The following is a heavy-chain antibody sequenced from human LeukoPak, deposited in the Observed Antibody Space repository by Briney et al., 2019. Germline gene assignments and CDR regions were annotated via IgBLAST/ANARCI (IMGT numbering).Heavy chain of an antibody. CDR1: GFNFRAYW. D-gene: IGHD6-13*01. Sequence: PGGSLRLSCTTSGFNFRAYWMAWVRQAPGKGLEWVSAISGCGGSTYYADSVKGRFTISRDNSKNTLYLQMNSLRAEDTAVYYCARRPPTPSGIAAAGTAKDYWGPGTLVTVSS. CDR3: ARRPPTPSGIAAAGTAKDY. V-gene: IGHV3-23*01. CDR2: ISGCGGST. J-gene: IGHJ4*02.